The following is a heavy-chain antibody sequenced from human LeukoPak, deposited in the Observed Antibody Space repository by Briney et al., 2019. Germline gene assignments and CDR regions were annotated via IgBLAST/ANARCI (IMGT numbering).Heavy chain of an antibody. CDR1: GFTFSNYW. CDR3: ARGGYGVYDSNFDS. V-gene: IGHV3-74*01. CDR2: TNGDDSNT. J-gene: IGHJ4*02. Sequence: GGSLRLSCAASGFTFSNYWMHWVRQAPGKGLLWVSRTNGDDSNTRYADSVKGRFTISRDNAKNTLYLQMNSLRAEDTAVYYCARGGYGVYDSNFDSWGQGTLVTVSA. D-gene: IGHD5/OR15-5a*01.